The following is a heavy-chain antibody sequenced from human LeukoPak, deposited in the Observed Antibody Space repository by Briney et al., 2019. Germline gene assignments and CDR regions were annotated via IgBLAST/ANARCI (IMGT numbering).Heavy chain of an antibody. Sequence: SETLSLTCAVYGGSFSGYYWSWIRQPAGKGLEWIGRIYTSGSTNYNPSLKSRVTMSVDTSKNQFSLKLSSVTAADTAVYYCAREFGYDSSFAFDIWGQGTMVTVSS. CDR1: GGSFSGYY. J-gene: IGHJ3*02. CDR2: IYTSGST. D-gene: IGHD3-22*01. V-gene: IGHV4-4*07. CDR3: AREFGYDSSFAFDI.